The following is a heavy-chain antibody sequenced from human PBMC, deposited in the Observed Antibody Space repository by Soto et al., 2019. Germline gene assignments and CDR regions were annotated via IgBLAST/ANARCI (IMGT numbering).Heavy chain of an antibody. J-gene: IGHJ4*02. CDR3: AKLYWNPRYFDS. D-gene: IGHD1-1*01. Sequence: PGGSLRLSCAASGFTFTNVAMTWVRQAPGKGLEWVSTITESGGRTDYADSVKGRFTISRDNSKSTLYLQMNNLRADDTGVYYCAKLYWNPRYFDSWGQGARVTVSS. CDR2: ITESGGRT. CDR1: GFTFTNVA. V-gene: IGHV3-23*01.